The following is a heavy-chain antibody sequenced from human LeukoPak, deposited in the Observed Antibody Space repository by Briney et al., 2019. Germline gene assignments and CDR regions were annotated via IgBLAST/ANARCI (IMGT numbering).Heavy chain of an antibody. CDR3: ARGTLYRGWSYYLDF. D-gene: IGHD6-19*01. V-gene: IGHV4-39*07. J-gene: IGHJ4*02. CDR1: GGSISSSSYY. CDR2: INHSGST. Sequence: SETLSLTCTVSGGSISSSSYYWGWIRQPPGKGLEWIGEINHSGSTNYNPSLKSRVTISVDTSKNQFSLKLSSVTAADTAVYYCARGTLYRGWSYYLDFWGQGSQVTVSS.